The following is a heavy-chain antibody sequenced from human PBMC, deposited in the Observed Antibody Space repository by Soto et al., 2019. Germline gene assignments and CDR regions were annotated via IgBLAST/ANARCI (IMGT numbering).Heavy chain of an antibody. CDR2: MYSSGST. CDR3: ARLNGYCISTNCHGYYGMDV. D-gene: IGHD2-2*03. CDR1: GGSISSGDYY. V-gene: IGHV4-30-4*01. J-gene: IGHJ6*02. Sequence: PSETLSLTCTVSGGSISSGDYYWSWIRQPPGKGLEWIGYMYSSGSTYFNPSLRSRVTISVDTSKNEFSLRLTSVTAADTAVYYCARLNGYCISTNCHGYYGMDVWGQGTMVTVSS.